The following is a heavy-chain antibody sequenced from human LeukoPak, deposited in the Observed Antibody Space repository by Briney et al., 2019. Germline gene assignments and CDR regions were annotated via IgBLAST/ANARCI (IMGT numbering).Heavy chain of an antibody. CDR3: ATEVAPSDHYYYYGMDV. V-gene: IGHV4-59*01. CDR2: IHYSGRT. J-gene: IGHJ6*02. D-gene: IGHD5-12*01. CDR1: GGSISSYY. Sequence: PSETLSLTCTVSGGSISSYYWSWIRQPPGKGLEWIGYIHYSGRTNYNPSLKSRVTISVDTSKNQFSLKLSSVTAADTAVYYCATEVAPSDHYYYYGMDVWGQGTTVTVSS.